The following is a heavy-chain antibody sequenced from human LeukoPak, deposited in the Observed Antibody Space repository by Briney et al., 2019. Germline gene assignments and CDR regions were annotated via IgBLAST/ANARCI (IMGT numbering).Heavy chain of an antibody. CDR3: ASHRGYSYGYGDY. J-gene: IGHJ4*02. CDR1: GFTFDDYA. CDR2: ITWNSDTI. Sequence: GGSLRLSCAASGFTFDDYAMHWVRQAPGKGLEWVSGITWNSDTIGNADSVKGRFTISRDNSKNTLYLQMNSLRAEDTAVYYCASHRGYSYGYGDYWGQGTLVTVSS. V-gene: IGHV3-9*01. D-gene: IGHD5-18*01.